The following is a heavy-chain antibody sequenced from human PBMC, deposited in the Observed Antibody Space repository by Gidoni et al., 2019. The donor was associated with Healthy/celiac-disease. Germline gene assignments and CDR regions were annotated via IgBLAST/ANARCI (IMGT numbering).Heavy chain of an antibody. CDR1: GFTFSSYA. J-gene: IGHJ4*02. Sequence: EVQLLESGGGLVQPGGSLRLSCAASGFTFSSYAMSWVRQAPGKGLEWVSAISGSGGSTYYADSVKGRFTISRDNSKNTLYLQMNSLRAEDTAVYYCAKGPHYYGSGSYYNPYYFDYWGQGTLVTVSS. V-gene: IGHV3-23*01. CDR3: AKGPHYYGSGSYYNPYYFDY. CDR2: ISGSGGST. D-gene: IGHD3-10*01.